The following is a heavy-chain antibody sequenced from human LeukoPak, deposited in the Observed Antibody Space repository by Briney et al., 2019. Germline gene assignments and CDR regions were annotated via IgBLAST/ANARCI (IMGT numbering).Heavy chain of an antibody. J-gene: IGHJ4*02. V-gene: IGHV1-2*02. D-gene: IGHD6-13*01. CDR2: IDPNSGGT. CDR1: GYTFTNSY. Sequence: ASVKVSCKASGYTFTNSYIHWVRQAPGQGLEWMGWIDPNSGGTNYAQKLQGRVTMTRDTSINTAYMELSSLRSDDTAVYYCARVTTSSTWIYYFDYWGQGTLVTVSS. CDR3: ARVTTSSTWIYYFDY.